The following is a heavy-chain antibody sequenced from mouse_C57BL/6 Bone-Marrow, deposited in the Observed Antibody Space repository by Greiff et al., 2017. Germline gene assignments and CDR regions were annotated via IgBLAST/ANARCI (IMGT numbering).Heavy chain of an antibody. Sequence: VQLQQSVAELVRPGASVKLSCTASGFNIKNTYMYWVNQRPEQGLEWIGRMYPANGNTKYAPQFQGKATITAETSSNTADLQLSSLTSEDTAIYYCARSGGNPRCRYFDVWGTGTTVTVSS. CDR2: MYPANGNT. CDR3: ARSGGNPRCRYFDV. CDR1: GFNIKNTY. J-gene: IGHJ1*03. D-gene: IGHD2-1*01. V-gene: IGHV14-3*01.